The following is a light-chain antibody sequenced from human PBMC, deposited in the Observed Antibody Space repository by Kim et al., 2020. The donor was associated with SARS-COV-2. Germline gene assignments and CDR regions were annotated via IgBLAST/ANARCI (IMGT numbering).Light chain of an antibody. CDR1: QSVRNAY. CDR2: GAS. Sequence: EIVLTQSPGTLSLSPGERATLSCRASQSVRNAYLAWYQQKPGRAPRLLIYGASSRATGISDRFSGSGSETHFTLTISRLEPEDFAVYYCQQYGNSMLTFGGGTKVDIK. V-gene: IGKV3-20*01. J-gene: IGKJ4*01. CDR3: QQYGNSMLT.